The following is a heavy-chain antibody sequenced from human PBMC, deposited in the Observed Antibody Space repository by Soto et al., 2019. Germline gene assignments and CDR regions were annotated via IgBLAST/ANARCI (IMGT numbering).Heavy chain of an antibody. CDR1: GGSISSYY. Sequence: NPSETLSLTCTASGGSISSYYWSWILQPAGKGLEWIGRIYTSGSTNYNPSLKSRVTMSVDTSKNQFSLKLSSVTAADTAVYYCARDTYDFWSGRRRARNRFDPWGQGTLVTVSS. J-gene: IGHJ5*02. V-gene: IGHV4-4*07. CDR2: IYTSGST. CDR3: ARDTYDFWSGRRRARNRFDP. D-gene: IGHD3-3*01.